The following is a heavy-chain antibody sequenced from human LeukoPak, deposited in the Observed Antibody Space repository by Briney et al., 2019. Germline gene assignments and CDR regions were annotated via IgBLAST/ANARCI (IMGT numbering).Heavy chain of an antibody. CDR1: GYTFRSYA. CDR3: ARDRALCGGDCYSRRWFGP. J-gene: IGHJ5*02. CDR2: INTNTGNP. Sequence: ASVKVSCKASGYTFRSYAMKWVRQAPGQGLEWMGWINTNTGNPTYAQGFTGRFVFSLDTSVSTAYLQISSLKAEDTAVYYCARDRALCGGDCYSRRWFGPWGQGTLVTVSS. V-gene: IGHV7-4-1*02. D-gene: IGHD2-21*02.